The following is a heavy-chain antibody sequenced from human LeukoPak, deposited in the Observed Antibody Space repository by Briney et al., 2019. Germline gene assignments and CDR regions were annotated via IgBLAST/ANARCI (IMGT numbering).Heavy chain of an antibody. V-gene: IGHV4-61*09. CDR3: ARDRKYYYHMDV. CDR1: GGSISSGSYD. Sequence: PSETLSLTCTVSGGSISSGSYDWYWIRQPAGKGLEWIGHLYTSGSMSYNPSLKSRVTISVDTSKNQFSLNLTSLTAADTAVYYCARDRKYYYHMDVWGKGTTVTVS. D-gene: IGHD1-14*01. J-gene: IGHJ6*03. CDR2: LYTSGSM.